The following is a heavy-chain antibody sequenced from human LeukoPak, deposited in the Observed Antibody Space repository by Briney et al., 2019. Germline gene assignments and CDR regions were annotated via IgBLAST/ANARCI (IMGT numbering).Heavy chain of an antibody. V-gene: IGHV3-21*01. CDR2: ISSSSGHI. CDR3: TSRYCTTTNCYSFDN. Sequence: GGSLRLSCAASGFTFSSYAMSWVRQAPGKGLEWVSSISSSSGHIFYADYVKGRISISRDNAKNSLYLQMNSLRVEDTAVYYCTSRYCTTTNCYSFDNWGQGTLVTVS. D-gene: IGHD2-2*01. J-gene: IGHJ3*02. CDR1: GFTFSSYA.